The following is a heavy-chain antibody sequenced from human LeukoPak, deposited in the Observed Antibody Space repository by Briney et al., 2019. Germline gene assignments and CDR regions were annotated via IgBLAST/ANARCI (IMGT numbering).Heavy chain of an antibody. V-gene: IGHV1-2*02. CDR2: INPNSGGT. Sequence: GASVKVSCKASGYTFTGYYMHWVRQAPGQGLEWMGWINPNSGGTNYAQKFQGRVTMTRDTSISTAYMELSRLRSDDTAVYYCARDLYGSGSYYKDWGQGTLVTVSS. J-gene: IGHJ4*02. CDR3: ARDLYGSGSYYKD. CDR1: GYTFTGYY. D-gene: IGHD3-10*01.